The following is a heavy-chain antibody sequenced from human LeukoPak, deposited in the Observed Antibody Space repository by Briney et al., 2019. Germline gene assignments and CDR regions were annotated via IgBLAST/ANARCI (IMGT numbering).Heavy chain of an antibody. CDR3: AGYYYDSSGYFP. J-gene: IGHJ5*02. CDR1: GGSFSGYY. V-gene: IGHV4-34*01. Sequence: SETLSLTCAVYGGSFSGYYWSWIRQPPGKGLEWIGEISHSGSTNYNPSLKSRVTISVDTSKNQFSLKLSSVTAADTAVYYCAGYYYDSSGYFPWGQGTLVTVSS. D-gene: IGHD3-22*01. CDR2: ISHSGST.